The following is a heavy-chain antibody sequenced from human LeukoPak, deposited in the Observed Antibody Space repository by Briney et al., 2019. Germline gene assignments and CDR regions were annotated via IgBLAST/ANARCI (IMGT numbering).Heavy chain of an antibody. D-gene: IGHD3-10*01. CDR2: INPNSGGT. CDR1: GYTFTGYY. J-gene: IGHJ6*03. V-gene: IGHV1-2*02. Sequence: GASVKVSCKASGYTFTGYYMHWVRQAPGQGLEWMGWINPNSGGTNYAQKFQGRVTMTRDTSISTAYMELSSLRSDDTAVYYCARDGERVTYYYYYYYMDVWGKGTTVTVSS. CDR3: ARDGERVTYYYYYYYMDV.